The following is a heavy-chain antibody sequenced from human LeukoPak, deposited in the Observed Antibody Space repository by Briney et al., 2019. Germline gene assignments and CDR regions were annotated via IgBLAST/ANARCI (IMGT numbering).Heavy chain of an antibody. CDR2: IQWNDDST. CDR3: ARDKGGMVPFDY. J-gene: IGHJ4*02. D-gene: IGHD3-10*01. CDR1: GFTFDDYG. Sequence: GGSLRLSCAASGFTFDDYGMSWVRQAPGKGLEWVSSIQWNDDSTGYADSVKGRFTIARDDAKNSLYLQMNSLRAEDTAVYFCARDKGGMVPFDYWGQGTLVTVSS. V-gene: IGHV3-20*04.